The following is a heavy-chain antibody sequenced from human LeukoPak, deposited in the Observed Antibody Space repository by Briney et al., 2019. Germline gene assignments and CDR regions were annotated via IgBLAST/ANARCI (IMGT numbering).Heavy chain of an antibody. V-gene: IGHV3-21*01. CDR1: GFTFSSYS. J-gene: IGHJ3*02. CDR2: ISSSGSYI. D-gene: IGHD1-26*01. Sequence: GGSLRLSCAASGFTFSSYSMSWVRQAPGKGLDWVSSISSSGSYIYYADSMKGRFTISRDNAKNSLYLQMNSLRAEDTAVYYCARRLRPGWEILMPFDIWGQGTMVTVSS. CDR3: ARRLRPGWEILMPFDI.